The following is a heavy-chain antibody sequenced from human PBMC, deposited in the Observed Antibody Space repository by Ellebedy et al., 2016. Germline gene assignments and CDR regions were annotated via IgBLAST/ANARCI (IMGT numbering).Heavy chain of an antibody. D-gene: IGHD1-1*01. J-gene: IGHJ5*02. CDR1: GGSFSGYY. CDR3: ARDGIRGGWFDP. V-gene: IGHV4-34*01. Sequence: SETLSLTXAVYGGSFSGYYWSWIRQPPGKGLEWIGEINHSGSTNYNPSLKSRVTISVDTSKNQFSLKLSSVTAADTAVYYCARDGIRGGWFDPWGQGTLVTVSS. CDR2: INHSGST.